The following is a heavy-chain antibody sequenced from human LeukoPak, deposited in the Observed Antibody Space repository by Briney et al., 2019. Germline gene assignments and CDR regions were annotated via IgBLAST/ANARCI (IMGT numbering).Heavy chain of an antibody. D-gene: IGHD1-20*01. Sequence: PSGGSLRLSCAASGFTFSSYSMNWVRQAPGKGLEWISYISSSSNTIYYADSVKGRFTISRDNAKNSLYLQMNSLRVEDTAVYYCAGDYNWVFDYWGQGTLVTVSS. V-gene: IGHV3-48*01. J-gene: IGHJ4*02. CDR2: ISSSSNTI. CDR3: AGDYNWVFDY. CDR1: GFTFSSYS.